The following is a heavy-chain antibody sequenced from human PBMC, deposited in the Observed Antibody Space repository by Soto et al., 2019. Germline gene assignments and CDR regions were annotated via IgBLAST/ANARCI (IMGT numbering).Heavy chain of an antibody. J-gene: IGHJ4*02. Sequence: EVQLLESGGGLVQPGGSLRLSCAASGFTFSSYAMSWVRQAPGKGLEWVSAIGAGGGSTNYADSVKGRFTISRDNSKNPLYLQMNSLRAEDTAVYYCAKDAYSSTWFAFDYWGQGTLVTVSS. V-gene: IGHV3-23*01. D-gene: IGHD6-13*01. CDR3: AKDAYSSTWFAFDY. CDR2: IGAGGGST. CDR1: GFTFSSYA.